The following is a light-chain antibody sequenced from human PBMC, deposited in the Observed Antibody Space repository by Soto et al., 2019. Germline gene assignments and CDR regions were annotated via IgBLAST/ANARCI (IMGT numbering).Light chain of an antibody. J-gene: IGLJ1*01. CDR1: SSNIGSNY. V-gene: IGLV1-47*01. CDR3: AAWDDSLSGRV. Sequence: QSVLTQPPSSSGTPGQRVTISCSGSSSNIGSNYVDWYQQLPGTAPQLLIYRNNQRPSAVADRFSASKSGTSAALAISGLRSEDEADYYCAAWDDSLSGRVFGTGTKLTVL. CDR2: RNN.